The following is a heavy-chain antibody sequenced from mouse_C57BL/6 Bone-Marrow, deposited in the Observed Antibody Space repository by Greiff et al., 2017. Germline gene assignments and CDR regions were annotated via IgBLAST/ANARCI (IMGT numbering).Heavy chain of an antibody. CDR1: DSEVFPIAY. V-gene: IGHV15-2*01. CDR2: ILPSIGRT. D-gene: IGHD2-4*01. CDR3: ARRSTMITHWYFDV. Sequence: QVQLKESGSELRSPGSSVKLSCKDFDSEVFPIAYMSWVRQKPGHGFEWIGGILPSIGRTIYGEKFEDKATLDADTLSNTAYLELNSLTSEDSANYYCARRSTMITHWYFDVWGTGTTVTVSS. J-gene: IGHJ1*03.